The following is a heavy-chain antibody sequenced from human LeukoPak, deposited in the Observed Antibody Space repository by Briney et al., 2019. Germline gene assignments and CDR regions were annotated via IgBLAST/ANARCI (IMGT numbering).Heavy chain of an antibody. CDR2: ISWNSGSI. D-gene: IGHD1-26*01. V-gene: IGHV3-9*01. J-gene: IGHJ3*02. CDR1: GFTFDDYA. CDR3: ANSGLSGSHDAFDI. Sequence: GRSLRLSCAASGFTFDDYAMHWVRHAPGKGLEWVSGISWNSGSIVYADSVKGRFTISRDNAKNSLYLQMNSLRAEDTALYYCANSGLSGSHDAFDIWGQGTMVTVSS.